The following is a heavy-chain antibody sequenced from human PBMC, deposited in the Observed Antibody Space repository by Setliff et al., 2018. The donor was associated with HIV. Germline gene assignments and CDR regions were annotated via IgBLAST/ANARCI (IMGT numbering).Heavy chain of an antibody. D-gene: IGHD6-25*01. CDR2: IRHSGTT. CDR1: GGSLSDSY. CDR3: ARHQRLPGLQPPYWYFDL. V-gene: IGHV4-34*01. J-gene: IGHJ2*01. Sequence: PSETLSLTCAVYGGSLSDSYYNWIRQPPGKGLEWIGQIRHSGTTSYNSSLKSRVAMSVDMSKNLFSLTLNSLTAAATAVYYCARHQRLPGLQPPYWYFDLWGRGTLVTVSS.